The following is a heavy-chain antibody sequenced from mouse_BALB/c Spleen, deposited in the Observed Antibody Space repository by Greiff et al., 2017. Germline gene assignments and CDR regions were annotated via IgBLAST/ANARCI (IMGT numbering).Heavy chain of an antibody. D-gene: IGHD1-1*01. CDR2: INPYNDGT. J-gene: IGHJ1*01. CDR1: GYTFTSYV. V-gene: IGHV1-14*01. CDR3: ARDYYGSTDWYFDV. Sequence: VQLKQSGPELVKPGASVKMSCKASGYTFTSYVMHWVKQKPGQGLEWIGYINPYNDGTKYNEKFKGKATLTSDKSSSTAYMELSSLTSEDSAVYYCARDYYGSTDWYFDVWGAGTTVTVSS.